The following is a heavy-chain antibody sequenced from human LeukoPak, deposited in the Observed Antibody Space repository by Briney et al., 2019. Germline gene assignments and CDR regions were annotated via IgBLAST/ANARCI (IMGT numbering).Heavy chain of an antibody. CDR3: ARSAGSFSTYYYYMDV. J-gene: IGHJ6*03. D-gene: IGHD6-13*01. Sequence: PSETLSLTCAVSGGSISSSNWWSWVRQPPGKGLEWIGYIYYSGNTNYNTSLKSRVTISADTSKNQFSLKLTSVTAADTAVYYCARSAGSFSTYYYYMDVWGKGTTVTISS. CDR2: IYYSGNT. V-gene: IGHV4-4*02. CDR1: GGSISSSNW.